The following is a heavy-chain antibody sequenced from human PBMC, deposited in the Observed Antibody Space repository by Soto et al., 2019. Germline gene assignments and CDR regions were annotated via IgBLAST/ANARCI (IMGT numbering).Heavy chain of an antibody. CDR1: GFTFDDYA. CDR2: ISWNSGSI. V-gene: IGHV3-9*01. CDR3: AKDIAAGPVDAFDT. J-gene: IGHJ3*02. Sequence: EVQLVESGGGLVQPGRSLRLSCAASGFTFDDYAMHWVRQAPGKGLEWVSGISWNSGSIGYADSVKGRFTISRDNAKNDLYLQMNSLRAEDTALYDCAKDIAAGPVDAFDTWGQGTMVTVSS.